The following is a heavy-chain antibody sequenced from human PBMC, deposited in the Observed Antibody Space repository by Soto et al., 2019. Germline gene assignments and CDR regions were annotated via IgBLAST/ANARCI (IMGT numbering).Heavy chain of an antibody. CDR2: ISAYNGNT. V-gene: IGHV1-18*01. J-gene: IGHJ5*02. CDR3: TRTTQGGWFDT. Sequence: ASVQVSCMASGYTFTSYGISWVRQAPGQGLGWMRWISAYNGNTNYAQKLQGRVTMTTDRSTSTANMKLRSMRSDDTAVYYCTRTTQGGWFDTWGQGTLVTVSS. D-gene: IGHD1-1*01. CDR1: GYTFTSYG.